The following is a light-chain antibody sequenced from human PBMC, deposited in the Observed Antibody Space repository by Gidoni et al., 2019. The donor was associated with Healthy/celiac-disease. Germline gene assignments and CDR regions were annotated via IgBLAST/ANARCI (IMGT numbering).Light chain of an antibody. CDR1: QSISSY. Sequence: DIPMTKSPSSLSASVGDRVTITCRESQSISSYLNWYQQKPGKAPKLRIYAASSLQSGVPSRFSGSGSGTDFPLTISSLQPEDFATYYCQQSYSTFXXXTRLEIK. CDR2: AAS. J-gene: IGKJ5*01. CDR3: QQSYST. V-gene: IGKV1-39*01.